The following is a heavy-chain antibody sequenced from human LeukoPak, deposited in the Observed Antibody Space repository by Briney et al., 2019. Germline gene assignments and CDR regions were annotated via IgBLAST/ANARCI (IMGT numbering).Heavy chain of an antibody. CDR2: MNPNSGNT. Sequence: ASVKVSCKASGYTFNSYDIDWVRQATGQGLEWMGWMNPNSGNTGYAQKFQGRVTMTRNTSISTAYMELSSLRSEDTAVYYCARGIGMLFDWPLDYYYYYGMDVWGQGTTVTVSS. CDR1: GYTFNSYD. J-gene: IGHJ6*02. V-gene: IGHV1-8*01. CDR3: ARGIGMLFDWPLDYYYYYGMDV. D-gene: IGHD3-9*01.